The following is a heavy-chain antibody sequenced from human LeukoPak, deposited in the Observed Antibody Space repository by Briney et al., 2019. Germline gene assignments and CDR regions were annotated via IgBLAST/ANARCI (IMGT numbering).Heavy chain of an antibody. CDR1: GFPFSSYA. Sequence: GGSLRLSCVASGFPFSSYAMSWVRQAPGKGLEWVSAISGSGGSTYYADSVKGRFAISRDNSKNTLYLQMNSLRAEDTAVYYCAKDLAYSSGWFDYWGQGTLVTVSS. D-gene: IGHD6-19*01. V-gene: IGHV3-23*01. CDR2: ISGSGGST. CDR3: AKDLAYSSGWFDY. J-gene: IGHJ4*02.